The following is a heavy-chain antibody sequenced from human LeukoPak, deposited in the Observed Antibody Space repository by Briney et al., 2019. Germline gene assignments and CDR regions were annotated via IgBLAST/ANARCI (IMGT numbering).Heavy chain of an antibody. J-gene: IGHJ4*02. CDR1: GFTFSSYE. CDR3: ATRGYVWGSYRFFDY. CDR2: ISNSGSTK. V-gene: IGHV3-48*03. D-gene: IGHD3-16*02. Sequence: GGSLRLSCAASGFTFSSYEMNWIRQAPGKGLEWISYISNSGSTKYYADSVKGRFTISRDNAKNSVFLQMNSLRAEDTAVYYCATRGYVWGSYRFFDYWGQGTLVTVSS.